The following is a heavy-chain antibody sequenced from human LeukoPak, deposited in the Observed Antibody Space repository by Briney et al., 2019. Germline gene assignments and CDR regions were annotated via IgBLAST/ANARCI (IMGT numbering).Heavy chain of an antibody. CDR3: ARGRIYAVDY. Sequence: SETLSLTCTVSGGSVSSYYWSWIRQPPGKGLEWIGYIYYSGSTYYNPSLKSRVTISVDTSKNQFSLKLSSVTAADTAVYYCARGRIYAVDYWGQGTLVTVSS. J-gene: IGHJ4*02. V-gene: IGHV4-59*02. D-gene: IGHD5-12*01. CDR2: IYYSGST. CDR1: GGSVSSYY.